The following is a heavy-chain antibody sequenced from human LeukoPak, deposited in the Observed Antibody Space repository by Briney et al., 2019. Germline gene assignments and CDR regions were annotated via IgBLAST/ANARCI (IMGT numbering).Heavy chain of an antibody. Sequence: SVKLSCKASGGTFSSYAISWVRHAPGQGLEWMGGIITIFGTANYAQKFQGRVTITADESTSTAYMELSSLRSEDTAVYYCARAPTVYQFDAWGQGTLVTVSS. V-gene: IGHV1-69*13. J-gene: IGHJ5*02. CDR1: GGTFSSYA. CDR3: ARAPTVYQFDA. D-gene: IGHD5/OR15-5a*01. CDR2: IITIFGTA.